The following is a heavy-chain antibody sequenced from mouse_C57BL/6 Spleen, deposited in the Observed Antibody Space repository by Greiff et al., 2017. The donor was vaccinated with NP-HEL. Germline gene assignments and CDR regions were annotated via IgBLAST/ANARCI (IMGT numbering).Heavy chain of an antibody. CDR3: ARSGGYSPFAY. V-gene: IGHV1-55*01. D-gene: IGHD2-3*01. Sequence: VQLQQPGAEPVKPGASVKMFCKASGYTFTSYWITWVKPRPGQGLEWVGDIYPGSGSTNYNEKFKSKATLTVDTSSSTAYMQLSSLTSEDSAVYYCARSGGYSPFAYWGQGTLVTVSA. J-gene: IGHJ3*01. CDR2: IYPGSGST. CDR1: GYTFTSYW.